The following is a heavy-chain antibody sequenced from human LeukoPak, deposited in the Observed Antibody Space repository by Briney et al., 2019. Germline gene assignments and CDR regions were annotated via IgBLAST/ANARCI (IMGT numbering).Heavy chain of an antibody. V-gene: IGHV4-61*02. Sequence: SQTLSLTRTVSGGSISSGSYYCSSIRQPAGKGLGWIGRIYTNGSTNYNPSPKSRVTISVDTSKNQFSLKLSSVTAADTAVYYCARGPPEDGSGSYYDYWGQGTLVTVSS. J-gene: IGHJ4*02. CDR1: GGSISSGSYY. CDR3: ARGPPEDGSGSYYDY. D-gene: IGHD3-10*01. CDR2: IYTNGST.